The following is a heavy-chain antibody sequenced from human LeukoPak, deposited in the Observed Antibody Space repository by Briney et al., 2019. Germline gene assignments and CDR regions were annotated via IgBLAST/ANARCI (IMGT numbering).Heavy chain of an antibody. J-gene: IGHJ4*02. D-gene: IGHD6-6*01. CDR3: ARRIAARPHPFDY. V-gene: IGHV1-8*01. Sequence: GASVKVSCKVSGYTLTELSMHWVRQATGQGLEWMGWMNPNSGNTGYAQKFQGRVTMTRNTSISTAYMELSSLRSEDTAVYYCARRIAARPHPFDYWGQGTLVTVSS. CDR2: MNPNSGNT. CDR1: GYTLTELS.